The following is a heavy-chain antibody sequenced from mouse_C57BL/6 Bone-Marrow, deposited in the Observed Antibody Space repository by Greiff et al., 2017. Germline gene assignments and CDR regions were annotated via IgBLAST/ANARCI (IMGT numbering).Heavy chain of an antibody. V-gene: IGHV1-55*01. CDR3: ARGYYSNYPFAY. D-gene: IGHD2-5*01. CDR1: GYTFTSYW. CDR2: IYPGSGST. J-gene: IGHJ3*01. Sequence: QVQLQQPGAELVKPGASVKMSCKASGYTFTSYWITWVKQRPGQGLEWIGDIYPGSGSTNYNEKFKSKATLTVDTSSSTAYMQLSSLTSEDSAVYYCARGYYSNYPFAYWGQGTLVTVSA.